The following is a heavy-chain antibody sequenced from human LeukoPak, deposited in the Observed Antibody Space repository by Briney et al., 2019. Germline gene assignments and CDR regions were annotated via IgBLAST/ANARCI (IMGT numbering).Heavy chain of an antibody. CDR1: GFTFSSYV. Sequence: GGSLRLSCVASGFTFSSYVMHWVRQAPGKGLEWVAFIRYDGTNNYYVDSVKGRFTISRDDSKNTLYLQMNSLRTEDTAVYYCAKDPLAYNSGWYYFDYWGQGTLVTVSS. CDR2: IRYDGTNN. D-gene: IGHD6-19*01. J-gene: IGHJ4*02. V-gene: IGHV3-30*02. CDR3: AKDPLAYNSGWYYFDY.